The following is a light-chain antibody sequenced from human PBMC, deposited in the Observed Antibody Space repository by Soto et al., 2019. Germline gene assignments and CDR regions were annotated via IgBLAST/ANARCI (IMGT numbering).Light chain of an antibody. J-gene: IGLJ1*01. CDR2: DVS. CDR3: SSYTSSSTLDV. CDR1: SSDVGGYNY. V-gene: IGLV2-14*01. Sequence: QSALTQPASVSGSPGQSITISCTGTSSDVGGYNYVSWYQQHPGKAPKLMIYDVSNRPSGVSNRFSGSKSGNTASLTISGLQAEDEADYYCSSYTSSSTLDVFGTGTKVTAL.